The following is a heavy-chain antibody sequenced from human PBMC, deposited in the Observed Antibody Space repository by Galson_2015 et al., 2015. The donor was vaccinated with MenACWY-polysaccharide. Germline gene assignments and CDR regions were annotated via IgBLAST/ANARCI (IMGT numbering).Heavy chain of an antibody. D-gene: IGHD3-9*01. CDR2: IYPGDSDS. J-gene: IGHJ6*03. CDR1: GYDFTTYW. CDR3: ARLTGPYSYYFYYMDV. V-gene: IGHV5-51*01. Sequence: QSGAEVKKPGEFLKISCTGSGYDFTTYWIAWVRQMPGKGLEWMGIIYPGDSDSTYSPSFQGQVTFSVDKSITTAYLQWASLKASDTAIYYCARLTGPYSYYFYYMDVWGKG.